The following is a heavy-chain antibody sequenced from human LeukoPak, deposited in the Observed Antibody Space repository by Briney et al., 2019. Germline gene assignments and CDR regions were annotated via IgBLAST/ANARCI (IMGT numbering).Heavy chain of an antibody. J-gene: IGHJ4*02. V-gene: IGHV5-51*01. Sequence: GESLKISCKASGYSINNYWIGWVRQMPGKGLEWMGIIYPGDSDTRYSPSFQGQVTMSADNSITTAYLQWSSLKASDTAIYYCARRGQYCSGGRCYYFVSWGQGTLVTVSS. D-gene: IGHD2-15*01. CDR1: GYSINNYW. CDR2: IYPGDSDT. CDR3: ARRGQYCSGGRCYYFVS.